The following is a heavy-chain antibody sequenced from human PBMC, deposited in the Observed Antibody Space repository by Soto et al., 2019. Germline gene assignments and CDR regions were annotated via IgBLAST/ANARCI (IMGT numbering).Heavy chain of an antibody. V-gene: IGHV3-33*01. CDR1: GFTFSSYG. CDR2: IWYDGSNK. J-gene: IGHJ6*02. CDR3: ARDPQLRNEIYYYYYGMDV. Sequence: PGGSLRLSCAASGFTFSSYGMHWVRQAPGKGLEWVAVIWYDGSNKYYADSVKGRFTISRDNSKNTLYLQMNSLRAEDTAVYYCARDPQLRNEIYYYYYGMDVWGQGTTVTVSS. D-gene: IGHD1-1*01.